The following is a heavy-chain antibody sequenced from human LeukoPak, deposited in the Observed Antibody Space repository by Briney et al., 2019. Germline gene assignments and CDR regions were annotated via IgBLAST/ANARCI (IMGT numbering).Heavy chain of an antibody. CDR3: ARDGAGIAAAGISWFDP. CDR2: ICYSGST. J-gene: IGHJ5*02. D-gene: IGHD6-13*01. CDR1: GGSISSHY. V-gene: IGHV4-59*11. Sequence: SETLSLTCTVSGGSISSHYWSWIRQPPGKGLEWIGYICYSGSTNYNPSLKSRVTISVDTSKNQFSLKLSSVTAADTAVYYCARDGAGIAAAGISWFDPWGQVTLVTVSS.